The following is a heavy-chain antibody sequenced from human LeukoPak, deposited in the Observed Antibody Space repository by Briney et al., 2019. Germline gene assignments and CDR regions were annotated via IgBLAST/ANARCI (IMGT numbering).Heavy chain of an antibody. J-gene: IGHJ4*02. V-gene: IGHV4-39*07. CDR1: GGSIRSSSYY. CDR3: APEMATIHAFDY. D-gene: IGHD5-24*01. CDR2: IYYSVST. Sequence: SETLSLTSTVSGGSIRSSSYYWGWIRQPPGKGLAWIGSIYYSVSTYYNPSLESRVTISVDTSKNQFSLKLSSVTAADTAVYYCAPEMATIHAFDYWGQGTLVTVSS.